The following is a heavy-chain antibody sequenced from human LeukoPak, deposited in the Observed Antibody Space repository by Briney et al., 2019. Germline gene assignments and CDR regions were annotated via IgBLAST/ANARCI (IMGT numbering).Heavy chain of an antibody. CDR2: VYYSGTT. CDR1: GGSISSSSSY. V-gene: IGHV4-39*01. Sequence: PSETLSLTCTVSGGSISSSSSYWVWIRQPPGKGLEWIGGVYYSGTTYDNPSLKSRVTVSVDTSKNQFSLKLNSLTAADTAVYYCARRFRVIMVRGPPGYGMDVWGQGTTVTVSS. CDR3: ARRFRVIMVRGPPGYGMDV. D-gene: IGHD3-10*01. J-gene: IGHJ6*02.